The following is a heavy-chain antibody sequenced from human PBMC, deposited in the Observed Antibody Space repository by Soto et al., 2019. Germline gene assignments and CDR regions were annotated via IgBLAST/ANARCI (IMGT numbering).Heavy chain of an antibody. V-gene: IGHV3-53*01. D-gene: IGHD3-22*01. J-gene: IGHJ4*02. CDR1: GFTVSSYF. Sequence: HPGGSLRLSCAASGFTVSSYFMSWVRQAPGKGLEWVSVIYSGGSTYYADSVKGRFTISRDNSKNTLYLQMNSLRAEDTAVYYCARTRPRYYYDSSGYIDYWGQGTLVTVSS. CDR3: ARTRPRYYYDSSGYIDY. CDR2: IYSGGST.